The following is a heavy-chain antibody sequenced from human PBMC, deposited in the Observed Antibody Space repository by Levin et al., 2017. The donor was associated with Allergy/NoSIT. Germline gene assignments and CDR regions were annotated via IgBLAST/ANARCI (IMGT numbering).Heavy chain of an antibody. D-gene: IGHD2-8*01. CDR2: IYHSGST. CDR1: GGSISTSSYY. CDR3: ARDEMVHEIQYYYGMDV. Sequence: SETLSLTCTVSGGSISTSSYYWGWIRQPPGKGLEWIGNIYHSGSTYYTPSLRSRVTISVDTSKNQFSLRVNSVTAADTAVYYCARDEMVHEIQYYYGMDVSGQGTTVTVSS. J-gene: IGHJ6*02. V-gene: IGHV4-39*07.